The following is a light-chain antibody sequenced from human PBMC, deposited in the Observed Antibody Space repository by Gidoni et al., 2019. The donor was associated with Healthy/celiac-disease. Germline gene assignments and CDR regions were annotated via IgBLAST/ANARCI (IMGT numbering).Light chain of an antibody. CDR3: QAWDSSTSRVV. Sequence: SYELTQPPSVSVSPGQTASITCSGDKLGDTYACWYQQKPGPSPVLVIYQDSKRPSGIPERFSGSNSGNTATLTISGTQAMDEADYYCQAWDSSTSRVVFGGGTKLTVL. J-gene: IGLJ2*01. V-gene: IGLV3-1*01. CDR2: QDS. CDR1: KLGDTY.